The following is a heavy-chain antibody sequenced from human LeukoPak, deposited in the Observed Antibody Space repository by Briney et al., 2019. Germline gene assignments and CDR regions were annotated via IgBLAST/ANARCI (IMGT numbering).Heavy chain of an antibody. D-gene: IGHD6-13*01. CDR2: IYYSGST. CDR3: ARHGVAAAGTYYYYGMDV. V-gene: IGHV4-59*08. J-gene: IGHJ6*02. CDR1: GGSISSYY. Sequence: SETLSLTCTVSGGSISSYYWSWIRQPPGKGLEWIGYIYYSGSTNYNPSLKSRVTIPVDTSKNQFSLKLSSVTAADTAVYYCARHGVAAAGTYYYYGMDVWGQGTTVTVSS.